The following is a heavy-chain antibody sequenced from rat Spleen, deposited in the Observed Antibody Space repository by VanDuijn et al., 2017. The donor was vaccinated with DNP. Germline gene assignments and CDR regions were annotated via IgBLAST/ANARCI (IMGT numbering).Heavy chain of an antibody. CDR2: MWSDGHT. D-gene: IGHD2-2*01. J-gene: IGHJ2*01. CDR1: GFSLSSHH. Sequence: QVQLKESGPGLVRPSQTLSLTCTVSGFSLSSHHVHWVRQPPGKGLEWLGLMWSDGHTSYNSVLKSRLSISRDTSRSQVFLKMNSLQIEDTATYYCARGIPDFDYWGQGVMVTVSS. CDR3: ARGIPDFDY. V-gene: IGHV2-32*01.